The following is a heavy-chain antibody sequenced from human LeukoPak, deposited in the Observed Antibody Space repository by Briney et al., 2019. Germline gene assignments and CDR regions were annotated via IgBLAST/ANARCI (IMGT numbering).Heavy chain of an antibody. CDR3: ARGYYAIYFDY. V-gene: IGHV3-48*01. CDR1: GFTFSSQS. CDR2: ISSSSSTI. D-gene: IGHD1-26*01. Sequence: GGSLRLSCAGSGFTFSSQSMNWVRQAPGKGLEWVSYISSSSSTIYYADSVKGRFTISRDNAKNSLYLQMNSLRAEDTAVYYCARGYYAIYFDYWGQGTLVTVSS. J-gene: IGHJ4*02.